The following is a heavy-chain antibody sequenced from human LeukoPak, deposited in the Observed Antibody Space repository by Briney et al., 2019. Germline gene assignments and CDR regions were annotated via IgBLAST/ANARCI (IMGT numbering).Heavy chain of an antibody. CDR2: IYHSGST. D-gene: IGHD6-19*01. Sequence: SETLSLTCAVSGGSISSSNWWSWVRQPPGKGLEWIGEIYHSGSTNYNPSLESRVTISVDKSKNQFSLKLSSVTAADTAVYYCARGSGYSSGWYITAEYFQHWGQGTLVTVSS. J-gene: IGHJ1*01. V-gene: IGHV4-4*02. CDR3: ARGSGYSSGWYITAEYFQH. CDR1: GGSISSSNW.